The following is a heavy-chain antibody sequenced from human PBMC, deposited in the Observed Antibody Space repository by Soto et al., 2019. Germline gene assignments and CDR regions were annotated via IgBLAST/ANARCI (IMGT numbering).Heavy chain of an antibody. CDR1: GITFSNAW. CDR2: IKSITDGGTT. Sequence: EVQLVESGGGLVQPGGSLRLSCAASGITFSNAWMTWVRQAPGKGLEWVGRIKSITDGGTTDYAAPVKGRFTISRDDSKDTLYLQMNNLRTEDTAVYHCTTDSADIVVVPATFGMDVW. V-gene: IGHV3-15*01. CDR3: TTDSADIVVVPATFGMDV. D-gene: IGHD2-2*01. J-gene: IGHJ6*01.